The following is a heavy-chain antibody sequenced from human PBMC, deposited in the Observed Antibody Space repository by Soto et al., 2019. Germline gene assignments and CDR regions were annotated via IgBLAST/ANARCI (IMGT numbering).Heavy chain of an antibody. D-gene: IGHD3-10*01. J-gene: IGHJ5*02. CDR3: ARLRRFGELSIWFAP. CDR2: IYYSGST. V-gene: IGHV4-31*03. CDR1: GGSISSGGYY. Sequence: SETLSLTCTVSGGSISSGGYYSSWIRQHPGKGLEWIGYIYYSGSTYYNPSLKSRVTISVDTSKNQFSLKPSSVTAADTAVYYCARLRRFGELSIWFAPWGQGTLVTVSS.